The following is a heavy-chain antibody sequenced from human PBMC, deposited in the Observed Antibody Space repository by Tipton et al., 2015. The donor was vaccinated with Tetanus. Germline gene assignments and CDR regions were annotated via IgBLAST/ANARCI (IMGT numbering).Heavy chain of an antibody. CDR2: IYSGGST. V-gene: IGHV3-53*01. CDR3: ARGRLTGAAAGTLDY. D-gene: IGHD6-13*01. CDR1: GFTVSSNY. Sequence: SLRLSCAASGFTVSSNYMSWVRQAPGKGLEWVSVIYSGGSTYYADSVKGRFTISRDNSKNTLYLQMNSLRAEDAAVYYCARGRLTGAAAGTLDYWGQGTLVTVSS. J-gene: IGHJ4*02.